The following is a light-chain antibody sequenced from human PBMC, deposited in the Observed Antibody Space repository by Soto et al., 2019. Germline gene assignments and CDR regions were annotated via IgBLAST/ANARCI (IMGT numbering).Light chain of an antibody. Sequence: IRMTQSPSSLSASTGDRVTITCRASQGISSYLAWYQQKPGKAPKLLIYAASTLQSGVPSRFSGSGSGTDFTLTISSLQPEDVATYYCQRYNSDPKTFGGGTKVDI. V-gene: IGKV1-27*01. CDR1: QGISSY. J-gene: IGKJ4*01. CDR3: QRYNSDPKT. CDR2: AAS.